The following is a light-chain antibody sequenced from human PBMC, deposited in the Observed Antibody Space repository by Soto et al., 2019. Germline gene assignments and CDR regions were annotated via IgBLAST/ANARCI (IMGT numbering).Light chain of an antibody. CDR1: QTISNF. CDR2: AAS. V-gene: IGKV1-39*01. Sequence: DIQMTQSPSSLSAYVGDRVTITCRASQTISNFLNWYQQKPGKAPNLLIYAASGLQSGVPSRFSASGSGTDFTLNITSLQPEDFATYYCQQYENPPFTFGPGTKVDIK. J-gene: IGKJ3*01. CDR3: QQYENPPFT.